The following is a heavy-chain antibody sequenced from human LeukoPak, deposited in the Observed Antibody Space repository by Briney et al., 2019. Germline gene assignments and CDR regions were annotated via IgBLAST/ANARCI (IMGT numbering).Heavy chain of an antibody. CDR1: GGSISSGSYY. D-gene: IGHD6-13*01. J-gene: IGHJ4*02. Sequence: SETLSLTCTVSGGSISSGSYYWSWIRQPAGKGLEWIGRIYTSGSTNYNPSLKSRVTISVDTSKNQFSLKLSSVTAADTAVYYCARSVLRAAAGIYYFDYWGQGTLVTVSS. CDR3: ARSVLRAAAGIYYFDY. V-gene: IGHV4-61*02. CDR2: IYTSGST.